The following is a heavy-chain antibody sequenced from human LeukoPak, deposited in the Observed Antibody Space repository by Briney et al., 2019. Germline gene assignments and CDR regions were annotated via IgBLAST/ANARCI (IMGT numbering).Heavy chain of an antibody. CDR1: GFTVSSNY. J-gene: IGHJ4*02. D-gene: IGHD3-10*01. V-gene: IGHV3-53*01. CDR2: IYSGGST. Sequence: GGSLRLSCAASGFTVSSNYMSWVRQAPGKGLEWVSVIYSGGSTYYADSVKGRLTISRDNSKNTLYLQMNSLRAEDTAVYYCAREDGSGRIDYWGQGTLVTVSS. CDR3: AREDGSGRIDY.